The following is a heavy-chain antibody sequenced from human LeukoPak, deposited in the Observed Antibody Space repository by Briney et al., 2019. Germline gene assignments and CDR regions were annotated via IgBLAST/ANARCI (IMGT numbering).Heavy chain of an antibody. Sequence: PSETLSLTCAVYGGSFSGYYWSWIRHPPGKGLEWIGEINHSGRTNYNPSLKSRATISVDTSKNHFSLKLSSVTAADTAVYYCARGGLQHYYGSGSHDYWGQGTLVTVSS. D-gene: IGHD3-10*01. J-gene: IGHJ4*02. CDR3: ARGGLQHYYGSGSHDY. CDR2: INHSGRT. V-gene: IGHV4-34*01. CDR1: GGSFSGYY.